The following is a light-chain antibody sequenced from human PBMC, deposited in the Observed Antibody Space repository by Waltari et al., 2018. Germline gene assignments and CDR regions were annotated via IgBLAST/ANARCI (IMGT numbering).Light chain of an antibody. J-gene: IGKJ5*01. CDR2: DAS. CDR1: QSVSTS. V-gene: IGKV3-11*01. CDR3: QLRTGWPMT. Sequence: EVVLTQSPATLSLSPGERAPLPCRASQSVSTSLAWYRQNPGQPPTLLTYDASTRAAGIPDRFSGSGSGTDFTLTSISLEPEDFAVYYCQLRTGWPMTFGQGTRLEIK.